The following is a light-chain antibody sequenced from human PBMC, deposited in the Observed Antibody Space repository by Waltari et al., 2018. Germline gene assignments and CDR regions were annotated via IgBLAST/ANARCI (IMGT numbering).Light chain of an antibody. V-gene: IGLV3-21*03. Sequence: SYVLTQPPSVSVAPGKTARITCGGNNIGRKSVHWYQQKPGQAPVLGVYDDSDRPSGIPERFSGSNSGNTATLTISRVEAGDEADYYCQVWDSSSDHYVVFGGGTKLTVL. J-gene: IGLJ2*01. CDR1: NIGRKS. CDR3: QVWDSSSDHYVV. CDR2: DDS.